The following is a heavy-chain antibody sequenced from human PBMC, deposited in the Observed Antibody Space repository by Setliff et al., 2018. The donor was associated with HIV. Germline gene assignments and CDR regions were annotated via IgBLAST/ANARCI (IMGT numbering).Heavy chain of an antibody. Sequence: SETLSLTCAVYGGSFSDYYWSWIRQPAGKGLEWIGEINHSGSTNYNPSLKSRVTISVDTSKNQFSLKLSSVTAADTAVYYCARQYNRQYGMDVWGQGTTVTVSS. CDR3: ARQYNRQYGMDV. V-gene: IGHV4-34*01. D-gene: IGHD1-20*01. CDR2: INHSGST. J-gene: IGHJ6*02. CDR1: GGSFSDYY.